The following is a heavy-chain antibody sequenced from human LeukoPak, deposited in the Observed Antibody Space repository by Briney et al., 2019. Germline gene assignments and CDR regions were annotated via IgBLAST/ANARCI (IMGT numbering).Heavy chain of an antibody. J-gene: IGHJ4*02. CDR3: ARPGYSSSLDY. V-gene: IGHV5-51*01. Sequence: GESLKISCKGFGYSYTTNWIGWVRQMTGKGVEWMGIISPSDSDTRYSPSFQDQVTISADKSTSTAYLQWSSLKASDTAMYYCARPGYSSSLDYWGQGTLVTVSS. CDR2: ISPSDSDT. CDR1: GYSYTTNW. D-gene: IGHD6-13*01.